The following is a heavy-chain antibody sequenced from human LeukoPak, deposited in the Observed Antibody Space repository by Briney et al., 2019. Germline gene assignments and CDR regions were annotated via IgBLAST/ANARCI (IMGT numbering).Heavy chain of an antibody. CDR1: GLSVSSGHYY. J-gene: IGHJ4*02. Sequence: SETLSLTFTVSGLSVSSGHYYWSWIRQPPGKGLEWIGYIYYSWSTNYNPSLKSRVTISVDTSKHQFSLKLSSVTAADTAVYYCARDPNGPSYYDSSGYYDYWGQGTLVTVSS. V-gene: IGHV4-61*01. D-gene: IGHD3-22*01. CDR2: IYYSWST. CDR3: ARDPNGPSYYDSSGYYDY.